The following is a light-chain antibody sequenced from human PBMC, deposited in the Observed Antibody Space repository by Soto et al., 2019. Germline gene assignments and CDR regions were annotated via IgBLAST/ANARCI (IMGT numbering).Light chain of an antibody. Sequence: QSALTQPASVSGSPGQSITISCTGTSSDVGSDNLVSWYQQHPGKAPKLMIYEGSKRPSGVSNRFSGSKSGNTASLTISGLQAEDESDYYCCSYAGNSTYVFGNGTKVTV. J-gene: IGLJ1*01. CDR2: EGS. CDR1: SSDVGSDNL. CDR3: CSYAGNSTYV. V-gene: IGLV2-23*01.